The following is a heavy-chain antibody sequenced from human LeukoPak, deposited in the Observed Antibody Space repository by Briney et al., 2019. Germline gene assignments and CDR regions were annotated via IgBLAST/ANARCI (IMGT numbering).Heavy chain of an antibody. J-gene: IGHJ4*02. Sequence: GASVKVSCKASGYTFTGYYMHWVRQAPGQGLEWMGWINPNSGGTNYAQKFQGRVTMTRDTSISTAYMELSRLRSDDTAVYYCARGLPYDDFGVVTTPGDDYWGQGTLVTVSS. V-gene: IGHV1-2*02. D-gene: IGHD3-3*01. CDR3: ARGLPYDDFGVVTTPGDDY. CDR2: INPNSGGT. CDR1: GYTFTGYY.